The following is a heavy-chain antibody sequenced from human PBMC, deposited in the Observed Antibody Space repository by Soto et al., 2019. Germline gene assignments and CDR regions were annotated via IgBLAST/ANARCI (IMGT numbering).Heavy chain of an antibody. D-gene: IGHD1-1*01. CDR1: GYTFTSYG. CDR3: ARYERRPGYSDY. CDR2: MTAYNGNT. V-gene: IGHV1-18*01. Sequence: EASVKVSCKASGYTFTSYGISWVRQAPGQGLEYMGWMTAYNGNTNYAQKLQGRVTMTTDTSTSTAYMELRSLRFDDTAVYYCARYERRPGYSDYWGQGTLVAVS. J-gene: IGHJ4*01.